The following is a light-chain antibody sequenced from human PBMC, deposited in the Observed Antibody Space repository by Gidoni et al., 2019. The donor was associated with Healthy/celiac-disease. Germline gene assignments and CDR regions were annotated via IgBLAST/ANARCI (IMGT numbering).Light chain of an antibody. CDR2: AAS. CDR1: QSISSY. J-gene: IGKJ1*01. V-gene: IGKV1-39*01. Sequence: DIQMTQSPSSLSASVGDRVTITCRGSQSISSYLNWYQQKPGKAPKLLIYAASSLQSGVPSRFSGSGSGTDFTLTISSLQPEDFATYSCQQSYSTPPWTFGQGTKVEIK. CDR3: QQSYSTPPWT.